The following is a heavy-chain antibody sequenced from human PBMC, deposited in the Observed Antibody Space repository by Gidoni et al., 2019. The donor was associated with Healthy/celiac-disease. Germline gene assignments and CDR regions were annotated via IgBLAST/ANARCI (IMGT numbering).Heavy chain of an antibody. CDR3: AKVTSRSMIVVVTSFDY. Sequence: EVQLLESGGGLVQPGGSLRLPCATLAFTLRSYTMSWVRQAPGKGLGWVSAISGSGGSKYYADSVKGRFTISRDNSKNTLYLQMNSLRAEDTAVYYCAKVTSRSMIVVVTSFDYWGQGTLVTVSS. J-gene: IGHJ4*02. D-gene: IGHD3-22*01. CDR2: ISGSGGSK. CDR1: AFTLRSYT. V-gene: IGHV3-23*01.